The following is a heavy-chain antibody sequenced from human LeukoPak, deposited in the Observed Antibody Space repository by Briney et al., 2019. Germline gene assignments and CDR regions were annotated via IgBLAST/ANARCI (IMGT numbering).Heavy chain of an antibody. CDR2: IKQDGSEK. V-gene: IGHV3-7*05. J-gene: IGHJ4*02. CDR3: ARVPYCSSTSCYAIFDY. CDR1: GFTFSSYW. D-gene: IGHD2-2*01. Sequence: GGALRLSCAASGFTFSSYWMSWVRQAPGKGLEWVANIKQDGSEKYYVDSVKGRFTISRDNAENSLYLRMNSLRAEDTAVYYCARVPYCSSTSCYAIFDYWGQGTPVTVPS.